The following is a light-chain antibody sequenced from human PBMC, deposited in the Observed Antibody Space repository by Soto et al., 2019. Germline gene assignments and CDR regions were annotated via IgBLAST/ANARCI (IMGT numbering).Light chain of an antibody. Sequence: EILLTQSPATLAVSPGEGATLSCRASQSVRDNLAWYQQKPGQAPRLLIYRASTRATGVPARFSGSGSGTEFTLTISRLEPEDFAVYYCQQYGSSAWTFGQGTKVDIK. V-gene: IGKV3-15*01. CDR3: QQYGSSAWT. J-gene: IGKJ1*01. CDR1: QSVRDN. CDR2: RAS.